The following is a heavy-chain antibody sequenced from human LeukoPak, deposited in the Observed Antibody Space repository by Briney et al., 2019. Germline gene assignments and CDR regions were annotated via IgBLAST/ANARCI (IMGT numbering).Heavy chain of an antibody. Sequence: SVKVSCKVSGYRLNELSIHWVRQGPGKGLEWMGGFDPEEGKTIYAQKLQGRVSKTEDTSTDTAFMELRSLRSEDTAVYYCATNTYNGYAIDSWGQGTLITVSS. CDR1: GYRLNELS. J-gene: IGHJ4*02. V-gene: IGHV1-24*01. CDR2: FDPEEGKT. D-gene: IGHD5-12*01. CDR3: ATNTYNGYAIDS.